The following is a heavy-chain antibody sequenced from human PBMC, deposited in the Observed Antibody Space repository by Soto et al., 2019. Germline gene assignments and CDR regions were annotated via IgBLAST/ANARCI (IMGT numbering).Heavy chain of an antibody. D-gene: IGHD3-22*01. J-gene: IGHJ4*02. CDR2: ISGSGIST. CDR1: GFTFSTFG. V-gene: IGHV3-23*01. CDR3: ASQQRDSISPYYSTFDY. Sequence: GGSLRLSCAASGFTFSTFGMNWVRQAPGKGLEWVSTISGSGISTYYADSVKGRFTISRDNSKNTVHLQMNSLRAEDTAVYYCASQQRDSISPYYSTFDYWGQGALVTVSS.